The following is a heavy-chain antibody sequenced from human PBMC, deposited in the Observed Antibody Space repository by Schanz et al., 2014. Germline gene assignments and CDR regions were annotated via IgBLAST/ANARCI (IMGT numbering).Heavy chain of an antibody. V-gene: IGHV1-18*01. CDR3: ARGGYSSGWYDRDIAHFDY. CDR2: ISAYTNNT. D-gene: IGHD6-19*01. J-gene: IGHJ4*02. CDR1: RYTFNTYG. Sequence: GPEVKEPGASVKVSCEASRYTFNTYGLNWVRQAPGQGLEWMGWISAYTNNTNYAQKVQGRVTMTTDTSTGTAYMELRSLRSDDTAVYYCARGGYSSGWYDRDIAHFDYWGQGTLVAVSS.